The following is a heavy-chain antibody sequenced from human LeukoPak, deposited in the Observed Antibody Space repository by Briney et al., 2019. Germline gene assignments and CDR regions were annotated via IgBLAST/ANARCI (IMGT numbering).Heavy chain of an antibody. V-gene: IGHV1-3*01. CDR1: GYTLTNYA. Sequence: ASVKVSCKASGYTLTNYAMHWVRQAPGQSLEWMGWINAGNGNTKYSQTFQDRVTITRDTSANTVYMELSSLRSEDTAVYYCARDLSRSGYYIWGQGTLVTVSS. D-gene: IGHD3-3*01. CDR3: ARDLSRSGYYI. CDR2: INAGNGNT. J-gene: IGHJ4*02.